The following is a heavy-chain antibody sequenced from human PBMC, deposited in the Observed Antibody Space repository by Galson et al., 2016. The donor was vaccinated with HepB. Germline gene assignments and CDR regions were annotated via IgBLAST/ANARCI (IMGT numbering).Heavy chain of an antibody. Sequence: SLTCTVSDGSIGSDYWTWIRQPPGKGLEWIGYVYYNGNTNYNPSLKSRLTISLDTSKNQFTLNLTSVTAADTAVYYCAREPFRWTYGGADVWGQGTTVTVSS. D-gene: IGHD4-17*01. CDR3: AREPFRWTYGGADV. J-gene: IGHJ6*02. CDR1: DGSIGSDY. V-gene: IGHV4-59*01. CDR2: VYYNGNT.